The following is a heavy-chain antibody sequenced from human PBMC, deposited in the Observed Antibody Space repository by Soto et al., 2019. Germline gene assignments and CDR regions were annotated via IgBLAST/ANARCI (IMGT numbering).Heavy chain of an antibody. CDR3: ARTRSAWSDFHYYSLDV. V-gene: IGHV3-33*01. CDR1: GFTFSSYG. CDR2: IWYDGSNK. J-gene: IGHJ6*02. D-gene: IGHD1-26*01. Sequence: GSLRLSCAASGFTFSSYGMHWVRQAPGKGLEWVAVIWYDGSNKYYADSVKGRFTISRDNSKNTLYLQMNSLRAEDTAVYYCARTRSAWSDFHYYSLDVWGQGTTVTVSS.